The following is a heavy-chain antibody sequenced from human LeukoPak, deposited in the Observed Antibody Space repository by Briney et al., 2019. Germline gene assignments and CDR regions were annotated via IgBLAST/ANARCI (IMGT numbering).Heavy chain of an antibody. CDR1: GFAFSRYW. Sequence: PGGSLRLSCAASGFAFSRYWMHWVRQAPGKGLVWVSRIKTDGTYTSYADSVKGRFTISRDNAKSTLYLQMNALRGEDTAVYYCAGEEGGLDVWGQGTTVTVSS. J-gene: IGHJ6*02. CDR2: IKTDGTYT. V-gene: IGHV3-74*01. CDR3: AGEEGGLDV.